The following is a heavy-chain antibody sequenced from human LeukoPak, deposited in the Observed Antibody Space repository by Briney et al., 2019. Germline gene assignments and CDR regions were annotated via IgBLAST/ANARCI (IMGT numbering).Heavy chain of an antibody. V-gene: IGHV4-59*01. CDR2: IYYSGST. Sequence: PSETLSLTCTVSGGSISSYYWSWIRQPPGKGLEWIGYIYYSGSTNYNPPLKSRVTISVDTSKNQFSLKLSSVTAADTAVYYCARYSSSWYGVDYWGQGTLVTVSS. D-gene: IGHD6-13*01. CDR1: GGSISSYY. CDR3: ARYSSSWYGVDY. J-gene: IGHJ4*02.